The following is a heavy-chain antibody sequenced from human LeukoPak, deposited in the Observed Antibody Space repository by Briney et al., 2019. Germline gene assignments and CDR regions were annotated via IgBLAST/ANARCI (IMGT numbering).Heavy chain of an antibody. Sequence: GESLKISCKGSGYSFTSYWISWVRQMPGKGLEWMGRTDPSDSYTNYSPSFQGQVTMSADKSINTAYLQWSSLKASDTAMYYCARRQGCSSTSCPPDSWGQGTLVTVSS. CDR1: GYSFTSYW. CDR2: TDPSDSYT. J-gene: IGHJ4*02. D-gene: IGHD2-2*01. V-gene: IGHV5-10-1*04. CDR3: ARRQGCSSTSCPPDS.